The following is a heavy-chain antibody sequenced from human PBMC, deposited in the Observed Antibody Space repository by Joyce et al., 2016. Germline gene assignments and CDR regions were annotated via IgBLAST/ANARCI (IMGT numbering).Heavy chain of an antibody. CDR1: GFTFTTHS. V-gene: IGHV3-30*19. CDR3: ARGGDGYNLNWYFDH. Sequence: QVQLVESGGGVVQPGRSLRLSCAASGFTFTTHSLHWVRQAPGRGLEGVAFISYDGSIKEYAYSVKGRFTISRDDSRNTVFLQMNSLRRDDTAIYYCARGGDGYNLNWYFDHWGRGTLVAVSS. D-gene: IGHD5-24*01. CDR2: ISYDGSIK. J-gene: IGHJ2*01.